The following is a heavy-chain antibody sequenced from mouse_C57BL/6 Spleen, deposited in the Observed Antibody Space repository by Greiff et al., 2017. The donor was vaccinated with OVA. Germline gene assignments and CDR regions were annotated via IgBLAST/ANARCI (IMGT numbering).Heavy chain of an antibody. D-gene: IGHD3-2*02. CDR2: IYPGDGDT. J-gene: IGHJ3*01. Sequence: QVQLQQSGPELVKPGASVKISCKASGYAFSSSWMNWVKQRPGKGLEWIGRIYPGDGDTNYNGKFKGKATLTADKSSSTAYMQLSSLTSEDSAVYFCAAQAGGFAYWGQGTLVTVSA. CDR3: AAQAGGFAY. V-gene: IGHV1-82*01. CDR1: GYAFSSSW.